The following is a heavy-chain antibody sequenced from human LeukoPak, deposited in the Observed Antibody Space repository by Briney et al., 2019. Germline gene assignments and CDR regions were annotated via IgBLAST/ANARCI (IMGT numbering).Heavy chain of an antibody. CDR1: GYTFTSYY. J-gene: IGHJ4*02. CDR2: INPSGGST. V-gene: IGHV1-46*01. D-gene: IGHD2-15*01. CDR3: ARDTGCSGGSCAFDY. Sequence: WASVKVSCTASGYTFTSYYMHWVRQPPGQGLEWMGIINPSGGSTSYAQKFQGRVTMTRDMSTSTVYMELSSLRSEDTAVYYCARDTGCSGGSCAFDYWGQGTLVTVSS.